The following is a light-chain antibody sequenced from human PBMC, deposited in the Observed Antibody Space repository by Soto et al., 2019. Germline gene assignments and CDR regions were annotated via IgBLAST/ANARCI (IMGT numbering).Light chain of an antibody. CDR2: DAS. Sequence: DIQMTQSPSTLSASVGDRVTITCRASQNIDNWLAWYQQKPGKAPNLLIYDASSLQSGFPSRFSGSGSGTEFSLTISNLQPDDFATYYCQQYSSYPWTFGQGTKV. J-gene: IGKJ1*01. CDR1: QNIDNW. V-gene: IGKV1-5*01. CDR3: QQYSSYPWT.